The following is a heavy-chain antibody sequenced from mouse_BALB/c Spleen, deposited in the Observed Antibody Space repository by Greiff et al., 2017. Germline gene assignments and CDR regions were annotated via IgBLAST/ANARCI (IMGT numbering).Heavy chain of an antibody. CDR3: ARETHRFGYFDV. D-gene: IGHD2-14*01. Sequence: VQLQQSGAELVRPGSSVKISCKASGYAFSSYWMQWVKQRPGQGLEWIGAIYPGDGDTRYTQKFKGKATLTADKSSSTAYMQLSSLASEDSAVYYCARETHRFGYFDVWGAGTTVTVSS. CDR2: IYPGDGDT. CDR1: GYAFSSYW. V-gene: IGHV1-87*01. J-gene: IGHJ1*01.